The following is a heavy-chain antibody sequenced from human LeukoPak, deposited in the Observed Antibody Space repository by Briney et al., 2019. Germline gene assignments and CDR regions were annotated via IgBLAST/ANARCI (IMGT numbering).Heavy chain of an antibody. D-gene: IGHD6-19*01. CDR2: INGGGNTT. V-gene: IGHV3-23*01. Sequence: GGSLRLSCAASGFAFRSFAMGWVRQSPGKGLEWLSTINGGGNTTFYADSVKGRFTISRDNSKNTLYLHMDSLRPADTTIYYCTKELHVAVAVADYYYFYMDVWGRGTAVTVSS. CDR3: TKELHVAVAVADYYYFYMDV. J-gene: IGHJ6*03. CDR1: GFAFRSFA.